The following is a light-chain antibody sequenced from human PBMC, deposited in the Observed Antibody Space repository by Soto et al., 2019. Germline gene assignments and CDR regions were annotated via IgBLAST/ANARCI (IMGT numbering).Light chain of an antibody. CDR3: QQSYSTPLT. Sequence: DIQMTQSPSSLSASVGDRVIITCRASESIRNYLNWYQQKPGKAPKFLLYSASSLQSGVPSRFSGSGSGTDFILTITSLQPEDFATYYCQQSYSTPLTFGGGTKVDIK. CDR2: SAS. J-gene: IGKJ4*01. V-gene: IGKV1-39*01. CDR1: ESIRNY.